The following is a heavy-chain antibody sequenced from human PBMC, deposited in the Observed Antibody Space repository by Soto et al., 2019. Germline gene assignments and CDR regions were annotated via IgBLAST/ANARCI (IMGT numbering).Heavy chain of an antibody. CDR2: FVPLFGTT. CDR1: GGTFSGYV. J-gene: IGHJ4*02. Sequence: QLVQSGSEVKKPGSSVKVSCQASGGTFSGYVVTWVRQAPGQGLEWMGEFVPLFGTTNYAQRCSGRITITAEDSTSTAYVELRTLRSDDTAVYYCATHGLGVSSPPYFDNWGQGTLVTVSS. CDR3: ATHGLGVSSPPYFDN. V-gene: IGHV1-69*01. D-gene: IGHD3-16*01.